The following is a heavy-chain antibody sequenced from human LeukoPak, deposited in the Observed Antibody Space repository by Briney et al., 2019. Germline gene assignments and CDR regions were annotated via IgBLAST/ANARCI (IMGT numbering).Heavy chain of an antibody. Sequence: SQTLSLTCTVSAGSISSGSYYWSWIRQPAGKGLEWIGRIYTSGSTNHNPSLKSRVTISVDTSKNQFSLKLSSVTAADTAVYYCARRTAMATTYYFDYWGQGTLVTVSS. CDR1: AGSISSGSYY. V-gene: IGHV4-61*02. CDR2: IYTSGST. CDR3: ARRTAMATTYYFDY. D-gene: IGHD5-24*01. J-gene: IGHJ4*02.